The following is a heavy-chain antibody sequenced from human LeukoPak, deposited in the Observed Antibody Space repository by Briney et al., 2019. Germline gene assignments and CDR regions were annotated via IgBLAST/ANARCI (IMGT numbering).Heavy chain of an antibody. CDR2: ISSSGSTI. CDR3: ARVSLTAWYYYYMDV. CDR1: GFTFSSYE. J-gene: IGHJ6*03. V-gene: IGHV3-48*03. Sequence: PGGSLRLSCAASGFTFSSYEVNWVRQAPGKGLEWVSYISSSGSTIYYADSVKGRFTISRDNAKNSLYLQMNSLRAEDTAVYYCARVSLTAWYYYYMDVWGKGTTVTVSS.